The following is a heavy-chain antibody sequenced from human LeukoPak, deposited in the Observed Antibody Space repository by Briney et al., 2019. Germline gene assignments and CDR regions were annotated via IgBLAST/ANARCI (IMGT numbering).Heavy chain of an antibody. Sequence: GGSLRLSCAASGFTFDDYAMHWVRQAPGKGLEWVSAISGSGGSTYYADSVKGRFTISRDNSKNTLYLQMNSLRAEDTAVYYCAKGGRYYYDSSGYYYWGQGTLVTVSS. CDR2: ISGSGGST. J-gene: IGHJ4*02. CDR3: AKGGRYYYDSSGYYY. V-gene: IGHV3-23*01. D-gene: IGHD3-22*01. CDR1: GFTFDDYA.